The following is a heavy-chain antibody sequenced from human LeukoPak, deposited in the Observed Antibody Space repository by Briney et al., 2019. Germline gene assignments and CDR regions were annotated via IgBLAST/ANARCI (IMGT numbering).Heavy chain of an antibody. Sequence: GGSLRLSCAASGFMFSSNWMSWVRLAPGKGLEWVANIKEDGTEAYYVDSVKGRFTISRDNAKNSLYLQMNSLRVEDTAVYYCAKEGRNLQTYWGQGTLVTVSS. CDR3: AKEGRNLQTY. V-gene: IGHV3-7*03. J-gene: IGHJ4*02. D-gene: IGHD1-14*01. CDR1: GFMFSSNW. CDR2: IKEDGTEA.